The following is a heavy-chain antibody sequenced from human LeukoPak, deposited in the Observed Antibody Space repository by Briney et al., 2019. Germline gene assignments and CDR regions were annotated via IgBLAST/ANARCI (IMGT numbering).Heavy chain of an antibody. V-gene: IGHV1-2*02. D-gene: IGHD1-14*01. CDR3: ARITGFY. CDR1: GYTFTDYR. Sequence: ASVKVSCKASGYTFTDYRIYWVRHAPGQGLEWMGYINPNSGDTKYGQRFQGRVTISRDTSIRTAYMELSSLRSDDTAVYYCARITGFYLGQGTLVTVSS. CDR2: INPNSGDT. J-gene: IGHJ4*02.